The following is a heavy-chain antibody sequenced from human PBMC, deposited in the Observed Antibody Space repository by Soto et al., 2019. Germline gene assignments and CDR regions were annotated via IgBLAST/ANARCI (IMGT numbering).Heavy chain of an antibody. D-gene: IGHD3-10*01. CDR2: IYPGDSDT. Sequence: GEYLKISCKGSGYSFTSYWIGWVRQMPGKGLEWMGIIYPGDSDTRYSPSFQGQVTISADKSISTAYLQWGSLKASDTAMYYCARRLRITMVRGVNDAFDIWGQGTMVTVSS. V-gene: IGHV5-51*01. CDR3: ARRLRITMVRGVNDAFDI. CDR1: GYSFTSYW. J-gene: IGHJ3*02.